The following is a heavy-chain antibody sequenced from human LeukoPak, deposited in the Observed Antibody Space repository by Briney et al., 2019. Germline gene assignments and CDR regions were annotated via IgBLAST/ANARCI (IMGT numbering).Heavy chain of an antibody. CDR1: ASTFSLSW. D-gene: IGHD3-9*01. J-gene: IGHJ4*02. V-gene: IGHV3-74*01. CDR2: ITSDGSLK. CDR3: ATDWYFTPDH. Sequence: GGSLRLSCTASASTFSLSWMHWVRHAPGKGLVWVSRITSDGSLKSYADSVKGRFTISRDNDRKTLYLQMNSLSADDTAIYYCATDWYFTPDHWGQGTRVTVSS.